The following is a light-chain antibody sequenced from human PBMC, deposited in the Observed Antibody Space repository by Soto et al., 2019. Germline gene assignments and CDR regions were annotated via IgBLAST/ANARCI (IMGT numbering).Light chain of an antibody. V-gene: IGKV3-20*01. CDR2: GAS. CDR1: QIISSRY. Sequence: EIVLTQSPGTLSLSPGERATLSCRASQIISSRYLAWYQQKPGQAPRLLIYGASKRATGIPDRFSGSGSGKDFTLTINRLETEDFEVYYCQQYGTALPWTFGQGTRVDIK. J-gene: IGKJ1*01. CDR3: QQYGTALPWT.